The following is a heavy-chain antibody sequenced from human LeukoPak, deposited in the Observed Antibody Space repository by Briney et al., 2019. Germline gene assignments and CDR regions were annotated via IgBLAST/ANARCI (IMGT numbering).Heavy chain of an antibody. J-gene: IGHJ3*02. Sequence: SETLSLTCTVSGGSISSGAYWGWVRQPPGKGLEWIATIYRTGSTYYNPSLESRVTISVDTSKNQFSLKLSSVTAADTAVYYCARREPDDYVWGSYRYPAAFDIWGQGTMVTVSS. D-gene: IGHD3-16*02. CDR3: ARREPDDYVWGSYRYPAAFDI. CDR1: GGSISSGAY. CDR2: IYRTGST. V-gene: IGHV4-38-2*02.